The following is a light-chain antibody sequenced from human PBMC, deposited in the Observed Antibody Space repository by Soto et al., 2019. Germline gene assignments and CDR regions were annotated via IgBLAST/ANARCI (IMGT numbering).Light chain of an antibody. CDR2: LGS. Sequence: DIVMTQSPLSLPVTPGEPASISCRSSQSLLQSNGYNYLDLYLQKPGQSPQLLIYLGSNRASGVPDRFSGSGSVTDITLKISRVEAEDVGVYYCMQALQTWTFGQGTKVEIK. J-gene: IGKJ1*01. CDR3: MQALQTWT. V-gene: IGKV2-28*01. CDR1: QSLLQSNGYNY.